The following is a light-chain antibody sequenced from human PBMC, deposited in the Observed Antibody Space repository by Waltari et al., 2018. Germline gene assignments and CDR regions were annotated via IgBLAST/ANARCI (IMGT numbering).Light chain of an antibody. CDR3: SSYTSTSTFV. Sequence: QSALTQSASVSGSTGQSINISCTGTSNDIGDYHDVSYYQHPGKVPKLMIYDVVGRPSGVSDRFSGSKSGNTASLTISGLQTEDEADYYCSSYTSTSTFVFGSGTKVTVL. CDR2: DVV. J-gene: IGLJ1*01. CDR1: SNDIGDYHD. V-gene: IGLV2-14*03.